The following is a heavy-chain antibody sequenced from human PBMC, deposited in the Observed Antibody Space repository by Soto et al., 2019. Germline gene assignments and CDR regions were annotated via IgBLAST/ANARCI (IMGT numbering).Heavy chain of an antibody. CDR2: MNPNSGNT. Sequence: ASVKVSCKASGYTFTSYDINWVRQATGQGPEWMGWMNPNSGNTGYAQKFQGRVTMTRNTSISTAYMELSSLRSEDTAVYYCAREGRVVVAATGYYYYGMDVWGQGTTVTVSS. D-gene: IGHD2-15*01. CDR1: GYTFTSYD. CDR3: AREGRVVVAATGYYYYGMDV. V-gene: IGHV1-8*01. J-gene: IGHJ6*02.